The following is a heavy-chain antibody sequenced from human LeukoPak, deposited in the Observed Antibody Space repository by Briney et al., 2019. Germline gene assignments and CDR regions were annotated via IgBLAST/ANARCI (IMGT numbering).Heavy chain of an antibody. V-gene: IGHV4-59*08. J-gene: IGHJ5*02. D-gene: IGHD3-10*01. CDR1: GGSISSYY. Sequence: PSETLSLTCTVSGGSISSYYWSWIRQPPGKGLEWIGSIYYSGSTNYNPSLKSRVTISVDTSKNQFSLKLSSVTAADTAVYYCARQNSVLWFGDVGWFDPWGQGTLVTVSS. CDR2: IYYSGST. CDR3: ARQNSVLWFGDVGWFDP.